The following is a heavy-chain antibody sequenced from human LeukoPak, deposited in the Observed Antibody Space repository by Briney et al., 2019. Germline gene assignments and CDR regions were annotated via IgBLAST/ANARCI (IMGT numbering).Heavy chain of an antibody. CDR1: GFTFDGYG. J-gene: IGHJ4*02. D-gene: IGHD3-22*01. CDR2: INWNGGST. V-gene: IGHV3-20*04. CDR3: ARGGFNYYDSSGLDY. Sequence: GGSLRLSCAASGFTFDGYGMSWVRQAPGKGLEWVSGINWNGGSTGYADSVKGRFTISRDNAKNSLYLQMNSLRAEDTALYYCARGGFNYYDSSGLDYWGQGTLVTVSS.